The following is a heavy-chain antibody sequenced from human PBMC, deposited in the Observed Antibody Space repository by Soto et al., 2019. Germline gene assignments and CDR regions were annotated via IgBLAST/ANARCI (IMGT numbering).Heavy chain of an antibody. CDR2: IWYDGSNR. D-gene: IGHD1-7*01. V-gene: IGHV3-33*01. Sequence: QVQLVESGGGVVQPGTSLRLPCAASGFTISTHGMHWVRQAPGKGLEWVANIWYDGSNRFYADSVKGRFTISKDNSKNTLYLQMSSLRAEDTAVYYCAAATTWNFHFHYWGQGTQVTVSS. CDR3: AAATTWNFHFHY. CDR1: GFTISTHG. J-gene: IGHJ4*02.